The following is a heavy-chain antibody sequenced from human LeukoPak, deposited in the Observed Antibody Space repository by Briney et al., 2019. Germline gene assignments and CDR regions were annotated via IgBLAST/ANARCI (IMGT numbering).Heavy chain of an antibody. V-gene: IGHV4-34*01. CDR1: GGSFSGYY. CDR3: ARDVGHIVVVTAMPGAFDI. Sequence: SETLSLTCAVYGGSFSGYYWSWIRQPPGKGLEWIGEINHSGSTNYNPSLKSRVTISVDTSKNQFSLKLSSVTAADTAVYYCARDVGHIVVVTAMPGAFDIWGQGTMVTVSS. J-gene: IGHJ3*02. CDR2: INHSGST. D-gene: IGHD2-21*02.